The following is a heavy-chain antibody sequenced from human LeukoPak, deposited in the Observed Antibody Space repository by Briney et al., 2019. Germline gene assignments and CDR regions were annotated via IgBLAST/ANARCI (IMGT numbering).Heavy chain of an antibody. J-gene: IGHJ4*02. D-gene: IGHD5-12*01. V-gene: IGHV4-39*07. CDR2: IYDRGNT. CDR1: AGSISRSTYN. CDR3: ARDGGFSGYDYIFDY. Sequence: SETLSLPCTVTAGSISRSTYNWAWIRQPPGRGLEWTASIYDRGNTYYNPSLKSRVTVSLDTSKNHISLKLRSVTAADTAVYYCARDGGFSGYDYIFDYWGQGTLVTVSS.